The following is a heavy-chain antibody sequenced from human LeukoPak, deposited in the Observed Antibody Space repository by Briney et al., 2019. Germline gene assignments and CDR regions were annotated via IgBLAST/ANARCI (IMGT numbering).Heavy chain of an antibody. Sequence: PSETLSLTCAVSGGSISSSNWWSWVRQPPGKGLEWIGEIHHSGSTNYNPSLKSRVTISVDKSKNQFSLKLSSVTAADTAVYYCARVVYYGGNSGLFDYWGQGTLVTVSS. CDR2: IHHSGST. D-gene: IGHD4-23*01. V-gene: IGHV4-4*02. CDR3: ARVVYYGGNSGLFDY. J-gene: IGHJ4*02. CDR1: GGSISSSNW.